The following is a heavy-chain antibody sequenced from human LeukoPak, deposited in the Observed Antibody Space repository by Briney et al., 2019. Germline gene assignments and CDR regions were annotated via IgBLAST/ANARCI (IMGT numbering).Heavy chain of an antibody. D-gene: IGHD6-19*01. CDR3: ARRGIAVAGLKAPYWYFDL. CDR1: GGSISSGGYS. Sequence: PPETLSLTCAVSGGSISSGGYSWSWIRQPPGKGLEWIGYIYHSGSTYYNPSLKSRVTISVDRSKNQFSLKLSSVTAADTAVYYCARRGIAVAGLKAPYWYFDLWGRGTLVTVSS. J-gene: IGHJ2*01. V-gene: IGHV4-30-2*01. CDR2: IYHSGST.